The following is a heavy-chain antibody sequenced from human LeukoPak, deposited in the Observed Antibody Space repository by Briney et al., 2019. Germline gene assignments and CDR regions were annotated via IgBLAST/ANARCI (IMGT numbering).Heavy chain of an antibody. CDR1: GFTFSSYD. J-gene: IGHJ6*02. V-gene: IGHV3-13*01. D-gene: IGHD6-6*01. Sequence: GGSLRLSCAASGFTFSSYDMHWVGQATGKGLEWVSAIGTAGDTYYPGSVKGRFTISRENAKNSLYLQMNSLRAGDTDVYYCAKSSRYDYGLDVWGQGTTVTVSS. CDR3: AKSSRYDYGLDV. CDR2: IGTAGDT.